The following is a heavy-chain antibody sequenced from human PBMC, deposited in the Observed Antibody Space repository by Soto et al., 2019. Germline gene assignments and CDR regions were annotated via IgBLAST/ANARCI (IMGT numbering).Heavy chain of an antibody. Sequence: SETLSLTCTVSGGSISTYYWPWVRQPPEKGLEDIGCINYRGSTNYNPSLKMRVTISVDTARNQFSLKLSSVTAADTAVYYCACCYYGSRGYPFDYSGQGTLDTVSS. J-gene: IGHJ4*02. D-gene: IGHD3-22*01. CDR1: GGSISTYY. CDR3: ACCYYGSRGYPFDY. V-gene: IGHV4-59*01. CDR2: INYRGST.